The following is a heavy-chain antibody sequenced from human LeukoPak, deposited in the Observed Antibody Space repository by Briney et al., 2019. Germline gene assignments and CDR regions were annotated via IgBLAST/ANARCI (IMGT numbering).Heavy chain of an antibody. Sequence: GGSLRLSCVASEFTFTNYALNWDRQAPGQGLEGVSYISGSGSTIYYADSVKGRFTISRDNAKNSLYLQMNSLRAEDTAVYYCAATGGIYQTFDYWGRGTLVTVSS. J-gene: IGHJ4*02. CDR2: ISGSGSTI. CDR3: AATGGIYQTFDY. D-gene: IGHD2-2*01. V-gene: IGHV3-48*04. CDR1: EFTFTNYA.